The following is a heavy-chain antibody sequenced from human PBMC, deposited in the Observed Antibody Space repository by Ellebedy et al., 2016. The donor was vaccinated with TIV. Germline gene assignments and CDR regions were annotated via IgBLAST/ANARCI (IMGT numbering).Heavy chain of an antibody. CDR2: IKQDGSEK. V-gene: IGHV3-7*03. Sequence: GESLKISCAASGFTFSSYWMSWVRQAPGKGLEWVANIKQDGSEKYYVDSVRGRFTISRDNAKNSLYLQMNSLRAEDTAVYYCARFAGMDVWGQGTTVTVSS. J-gene: IGHJ6*02. CDR3: ARFAGMDV. CDR1: GFTFSSYW.